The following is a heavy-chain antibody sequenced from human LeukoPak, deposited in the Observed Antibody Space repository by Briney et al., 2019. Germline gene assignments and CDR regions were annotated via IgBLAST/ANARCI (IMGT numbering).Heavy chain of an antibody. V-gene: IGHV3-21*01. J-gene: IGHJ4*02. CDR3: ARDRHDYGDYGKSYGGGDNFDY. CDR2: STSDYI. D-gene: IGHD4-17*01. Sequence: STSDYIYYADSVKGRFTISRDNAKNSLYLQMNSLRAEDTAVYYCARDRHDYGDYGKSYGGGDNFDYWGQGTLVTVSS.